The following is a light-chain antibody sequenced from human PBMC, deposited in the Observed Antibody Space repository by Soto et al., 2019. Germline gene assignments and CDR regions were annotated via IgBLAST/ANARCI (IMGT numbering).Light chain of an antibody. Sequence: EIVLTQSPDTLSLFPGERATLSCRASQSVSSTYLAWYQQKLGQAPRLLIFGASSRATGIPDRFSGSGSGTDFTLTISRLEPEDFAVYYCHQYGSSRWTFGQGTKVEIK. J-gene: IGKJ1*01. V-gene: IGKV3-20*01. CDR2: GAS. CDR3: HQYGSSRWT. CDR1: QSVSSTY.